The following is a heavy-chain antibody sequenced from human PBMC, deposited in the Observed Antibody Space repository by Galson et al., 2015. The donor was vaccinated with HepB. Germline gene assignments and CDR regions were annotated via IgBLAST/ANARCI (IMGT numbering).Heavy chain of an antibody. Sequence: SLRLSCAASGFTFSSYSMNWVRQAPGKGLEWVSSISRTSDYIYYADSVKGRFTISRDNAKNSVYLQMNSLRDEDTAMYYCARERDFYYYYIDVWGKGTTVTVSS. V-gene: IGHV3-21*01. CDR2: ISRTSDYI. CDR3: ARERDFYYYYIDV. J-gene: IGHJ6*03. CDR1: GFTFSSYS.